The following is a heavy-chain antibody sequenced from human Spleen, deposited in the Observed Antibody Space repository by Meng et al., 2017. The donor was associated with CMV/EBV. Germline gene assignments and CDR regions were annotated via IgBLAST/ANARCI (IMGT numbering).Heavy chain of an antibody. Sequence: GESLKISCAASRFTFSSYWMSWVRQAPGKGLEWVANINQDGSEKYYVDSVKGRFTISRDNAKNSLYLQMSSLRAEDTAVYYCARALRFCSSTSCYTRHSSLDYWGQGTLVTVSS. CDR2: INQDGSEK. CDR3: ARALRFCSSTSCYTRHSSLDY. D-gene: IGHD2-2*02. J-gene: IGHJ4*02. V-gene: IGHV3-7*01. CDR1: RFTFSSYW.